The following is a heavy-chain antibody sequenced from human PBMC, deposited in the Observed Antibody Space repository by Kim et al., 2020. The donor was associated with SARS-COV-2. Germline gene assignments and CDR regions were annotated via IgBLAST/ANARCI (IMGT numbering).Heavy chain of an antibody. J-gene: IGHJ3*02. V-gene: IGHV3-21*01. CDR3: ARVSGELNDAFDI. D-gene: IGHD4-17*01. Sequence: YADSVKGRFTISRDNAKNSLYLQMNSLRAEDTAVYYCARVSGELNDAFDIWGQGTMVTVSS.